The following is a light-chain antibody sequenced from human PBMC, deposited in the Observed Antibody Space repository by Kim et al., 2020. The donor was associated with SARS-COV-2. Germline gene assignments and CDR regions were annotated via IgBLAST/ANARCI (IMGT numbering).Light chain of an antibody. V-gene: IGLV2-14*03. CDR3: TSYTRSDTWV. Sequence: GQSGAVSCTGTSRDFGACNLVSWYQQHPGKAPKFMVHDVSQRPSGVSNRFSGSKSGNTASLTISGLQDEDEADYYCTSYTRSDTWVFGGGTQLTVL. CDR1: SRDFGACNL. J-gene: IGLJ3*02. CDR2: DVS.